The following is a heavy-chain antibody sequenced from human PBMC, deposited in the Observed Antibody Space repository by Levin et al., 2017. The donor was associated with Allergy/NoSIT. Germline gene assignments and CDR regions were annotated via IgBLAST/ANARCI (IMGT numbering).Heavy chain of an antibody. CDR2: TSFDGSNK. D-gene: IGHD6-19*01. V-gene: IGHV3-30*18. Sequence: GGSLRLSCEASGFRFSNYGMHWVRQAPGKGLEWVAATSFDGSNKFYADSVKGRFTISRDNSKNTLYLHLDNLRVEDTALYYCSKTLYTSGRTVSGLEVWGPGTTVTVSS. CDR3: SKTLYTSGRTVSGLEV. CDR1: GFRFSNYG. J-gene: IGHJ6*02.